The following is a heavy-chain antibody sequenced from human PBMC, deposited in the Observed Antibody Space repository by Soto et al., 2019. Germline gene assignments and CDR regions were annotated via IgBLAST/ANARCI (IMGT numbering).Heavy chain of an antibody. CDR1: GFTFDDFA. CDR2: VNWDGDTT. D-gene: IGHD4-17*01. V-gene: IGHV3-43D*04. CDR3: AKGATVTTHYQYYGMDV. J-gene: IGHJ6*02. Sequence: DVQVVESGGAVVQPGGSLRLSCAASGFTFDDFAMCWVRQVPGKGLEWISLVNWDGDTTFYADSVKGRFIISRDNSKNSVYLQMNSLSSADSAIYYCAKGATVTTHYQYYGMDVWGPGTTVTVSS.